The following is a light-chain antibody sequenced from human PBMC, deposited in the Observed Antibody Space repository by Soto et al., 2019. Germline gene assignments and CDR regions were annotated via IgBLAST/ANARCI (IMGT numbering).Light chain of an antibody. CDR1: SSDVGGYNY. CDR3: SSYTSSSTLYV. CDR2: EVS. J-gene: IGLJ1*01. Sequence: QSVLTQPASVSGSPGQSITISCTGTSSDVGGYNYVSWYQQHPGKAPKLMIYEVSNRPPGVSNRFSGSKSGNTASLTISGLQAEDEADYYCSSYTSSSTLYVLGNGTKVTVL. V-gene: IGLV2-14*01.